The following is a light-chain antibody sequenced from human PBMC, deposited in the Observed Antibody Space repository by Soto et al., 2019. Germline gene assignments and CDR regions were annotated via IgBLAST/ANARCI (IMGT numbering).Light chain of an antibody. CDR3: SSYTVSSTYV. CDR2: DVS. V-gene: IGLV2-14*03. CDR1: SSDVGAYNF. J-gene: IGLJ1*01. Sequence: QSALTQPASVYGSPGQSIAISCTGTSSDVGAYNFVSWYQQHPGRAPKLIIYDVSNRLSGVSNRFSGSKSGNTASLTISGLQAEDEADYYCSSYTVSSTYVFGGGTKVTVL.